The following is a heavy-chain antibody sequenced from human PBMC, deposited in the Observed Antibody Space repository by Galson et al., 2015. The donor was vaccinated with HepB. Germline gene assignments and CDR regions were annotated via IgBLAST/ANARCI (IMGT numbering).Heavy chain of an antibody. J-gene: IGHJ5*01. D-gene: IGHD1-26*01. CDR1: GFIFSNYW. Sequence: SLRLSCAASGFIFSNYWMNWVRQAPGKGLEWVANIKQDGSEIYYVDSARGRFTISRDNAKKSLYLQMNSLRAEDTAVYYCARDGSGSYYSSNYFDSWGQGTLVTVSS. CDR3: ARDGSGSYYSSNYFDS. CDR2: IKQDGSEI. V-gene: IGHV3-7*01.